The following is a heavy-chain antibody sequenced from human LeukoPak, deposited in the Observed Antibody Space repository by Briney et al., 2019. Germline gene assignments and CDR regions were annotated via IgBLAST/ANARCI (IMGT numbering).Heavy chain of an antibody. D-gene: IGHD6-13*01. CDR2: IYYSGST. V-gene: IGHV4-59*01. CDR1: GGSISSYY. J-gene: IGHJ5*02. Sequence: SETLSLTCTVSGGSISSYYWSWIRQPPGKGLEWIGYIYYSGSTNYNPSLKSRVTISVDTSKNQFSLKLSSVTAADTAVYYRARATHTFYSSSINWFDPWGQGTLVTVSS. CDR3: ARATHTFYSSSINWFDP.